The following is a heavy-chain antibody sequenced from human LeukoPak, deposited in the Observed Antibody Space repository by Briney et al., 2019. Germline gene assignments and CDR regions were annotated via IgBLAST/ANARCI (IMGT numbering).Heavy chain of an antibody. V-gene: IGHV4-34*01. J-gene: IGHJ6*02. CDR2: INHSGST. D-gene: IGHD3-22*01. CDR3: ARGLTYYYDSSGYPPHYYYGMDV. CDR1: GGSFSGYY. Sequence: SETLSLTCAVYGGSFSGYYWSWIRQPPGKGLEWIGEINHSGSTNYNPSLKSRVTISVDTSKNQFSLKLSSVTAADTAVYYCARGLTYYYDSSGYPPHYYYGMDVWGQGTTVTVSS.